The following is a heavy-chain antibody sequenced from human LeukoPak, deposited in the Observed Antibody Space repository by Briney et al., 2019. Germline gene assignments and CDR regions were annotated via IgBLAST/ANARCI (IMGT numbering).Heavy chain of an antibody. CDR2: ISSSNSYI. V-gene: IGHV3-21*04. CDR1: GFTFSSYS. D-gene: IGHD6-19*01. Sequence: PGGSLRLSCAASGFTFSSYSMNWVRQAPGKGLEWVSSISSSNSYIYNADSVKGRFTISRDNAKNSLYLQMNSLRAEDTAVYYCARGYSSGWEPFDYWGQGTLVTVSS. J-gene: IGHJ4*02. CDR3: ARGYSSGWEPFDY.